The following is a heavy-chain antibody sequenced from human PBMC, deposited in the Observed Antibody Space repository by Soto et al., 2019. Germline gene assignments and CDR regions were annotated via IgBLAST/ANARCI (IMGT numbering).Heavy chain of an antibody. CDR1: GYTFTSYG. CDR2: ISAYNGNT. V-gene: IGHV1-18*04. J-gene: IGHJ4*02. Sequence: QVKLVQSGAEVKKPGASVKVSCKASGYTFTSYGISWVRQAPGQGLEWMGWISAYNGNTNYAQKLQGRVTMTTDTATSTAYMELRSLRSDDTAVYYCARDYATNYGDYAQMGVDYWGQGTLVTVSS. D-gene: IGHD4-17*01. CDR3: ARDYATNYGDYAQMGVDY.